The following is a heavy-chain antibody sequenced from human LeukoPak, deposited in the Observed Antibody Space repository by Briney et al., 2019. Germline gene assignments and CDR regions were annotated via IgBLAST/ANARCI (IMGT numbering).Heavy chain of an antibody. J-gene: IGHJ3*02. D-gene: IGHD3-9*01. V-gene: IGHV4-34*01. CDR1: GGSFSGYY. Sequence: SETLSLTCAVYGGSFSGYYWSWIRQPPGKGLEWIGEINHSGSTNYNPSLKSRVTISVDTSKNQFSLKLSSVTAADTAVYYCARGILTGPIYAFDIWGQGTMVTVSS. CDR2: INHSGST. CDR3: ARGILTGPIYAFDI.